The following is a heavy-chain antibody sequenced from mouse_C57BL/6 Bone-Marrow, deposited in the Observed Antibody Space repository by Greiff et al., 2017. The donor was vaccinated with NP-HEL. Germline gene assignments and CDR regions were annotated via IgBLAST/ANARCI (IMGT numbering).Heavy chain of an antibody. J-gene: IGHJ1*03. D-gene: IGHD1-1*01. CDR2: ISSGGDYI. V-gene: IGHV5-9-1*02. CDR3: TRLLRWYFAV. CDR1: GFTFSSYA. Sequence: EVKLMESGEGLVKPGGSLKLSCAASGFTFSSYAMSWVRQTPEKRLEWVAYISSGGDYIYYADTVKGRVTISRDNARNTLYLQMSSLKSEDTAMYYCTRLLRWYFAVWGTGTTVTVSS.